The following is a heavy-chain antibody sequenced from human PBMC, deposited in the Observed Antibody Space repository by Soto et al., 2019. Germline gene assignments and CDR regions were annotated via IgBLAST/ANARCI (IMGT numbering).Heavy chain of an antibody. V-gene: IGHV1-2*04. J-gene: IGHJ5*02. CDR1: GYTFTGYY. CDR2: INPNSGGT. D-gene: IGHD3-10*01. CDR3: AKQASYGSGKGEHQNRFEP. Sequence: ASVKVSCKASGYTFTGYYMHWVRQAPGQGLEWMGWINPNSGGTNYAQKFQGWVTMTRDTSISTAYMELSRLRSDDTAVYYCAKQASYGSGKGEHQNRFEPWGQGTLVTVSS.